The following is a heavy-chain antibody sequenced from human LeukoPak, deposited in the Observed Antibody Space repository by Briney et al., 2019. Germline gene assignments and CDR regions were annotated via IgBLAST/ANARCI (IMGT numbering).Heavy chain of an antibody. J-gene: IGHJ4*02. CDR1: GFTFTSYA. D-gene: IGHD3-10*01. CDR3: AAGVVGATFEY. CDR2: INGGGDST. V-gene: IGHV3-23*01. Sequence: GGSLRLSCAASGFTFTSYAMTWVRQAPGKGLEWVSTINGGGDSTYSADSVKGRFTISRDNSKNTLFLQMSSLRADDTALYYCAAGVVGATFEYWGQGALVTVSS.